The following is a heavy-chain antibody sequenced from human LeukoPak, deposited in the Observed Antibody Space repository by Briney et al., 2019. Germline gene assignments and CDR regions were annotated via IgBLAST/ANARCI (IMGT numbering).Heavy chain of an antibody. D-gene: IGHD2-2*01. CDR2: IYSGGST. CDR3: ARLPRYCSSTSCFSVDY. V-gene: IGHV3-66*02. J-gene: IGHJ4*02. Sequence: PGGSLRLSCAASGFTLSSNYMSWVRQAPGKGLEWVSVIYSGGSTYYADPVKGRFTISRDNSKNTLYLQMNSLRAEDTAVYYCARLPRYCSSTSCFSVDYWGQGTLVTVSS. CDR1: GFTLSSNY.